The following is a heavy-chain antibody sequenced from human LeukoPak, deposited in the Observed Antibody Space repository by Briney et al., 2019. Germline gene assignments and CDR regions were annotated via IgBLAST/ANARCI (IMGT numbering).Heavy chain of an antibody. CDR1: GGTFSSYA. CDR2: IIPIFGTA. CDR3: ARASPPYSGSFREGFDY. V-gene: IGHV1-69*13. J-gene: IGHJ4*02. D-gene: IGHD1-26*01. Sequence: GASVKVSCKASGGTFSSYAISWVRQAPGQGLEWMGGIIPIFGTANYAQKFQGRVTITADESTSTAYMELSSLRSEDTAVYYCARASPPYSGSFREGFDYWGQGTLVTVSS.